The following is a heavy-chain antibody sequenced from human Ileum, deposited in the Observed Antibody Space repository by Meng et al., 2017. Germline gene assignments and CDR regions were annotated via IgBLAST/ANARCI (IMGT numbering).Heavy chain of an antibody. CDR3: AREGYSSGRAPAFDI. Sequence: GGSLRLSCAASGFSLSSYVMHWVRQAPGKGPEWVALISHDESNKGSRDSLKGRVTISRDISKNTLDLQMNSLRPEDTAVYYCAREGYSSGRAPAFDIWGQGTKVTVSS. J-gene: IGHJ3*02. D-gene: IGHD5-18*01. CDR2: ISHDESNK. V-gene: IGHV3-30*10. CDR1: GFSLSSYV.